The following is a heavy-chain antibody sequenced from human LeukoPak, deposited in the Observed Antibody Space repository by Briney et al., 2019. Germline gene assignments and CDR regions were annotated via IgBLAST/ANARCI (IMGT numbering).Heavy chain of an antibody. CDR3: ARGTWGIFDY. V-gene: IGHV4-39*01. J-gene: IGHJ4*02. CDR2: ISYSGST. D-gene: IGHD3-16*01. Sequence: TLSXTCTVSGGSISSSSYYWGWIRQPPGKGLEWIGSISYSGSTYYNPSLKSRVTISGDTSKNQFSLKLSSVTAADTAVYYCARGTWGIFDYWGQGTLVTVSS. CDR1: GGSISSSSYY.